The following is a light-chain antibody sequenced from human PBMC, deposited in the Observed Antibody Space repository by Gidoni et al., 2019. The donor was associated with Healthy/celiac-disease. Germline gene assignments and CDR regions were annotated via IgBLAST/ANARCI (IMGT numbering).Light chain of an antibody. Sequence: DIQMTQSPSSLSASVGDRVNITCQASQDISNYLNWYQQKPGKAPKLLIYDASNLETGVPSRFSGSGSGTDFTFTISSLQPEDIATYYCQQYGNLPPYTFGQGTKLEIK. CDR3: QQYGNLPPYT. V-gene: IGKV1-33*01. CDR2: DAS. J-gene: IGKJ2*01. CDR1: QDISNY.